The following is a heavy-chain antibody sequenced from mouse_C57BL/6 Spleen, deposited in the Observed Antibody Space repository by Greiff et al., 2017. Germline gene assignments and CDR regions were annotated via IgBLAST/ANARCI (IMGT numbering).Heavy chain of an antibody. D-gene: IGHD1-1*02. CDR3: ARSYGGDYYAMDY. CDR1: GYTFTSYW. Sequence: QVQLKQPGAELVKPGASVKLSCKASGYTFTSYWMHWVKQRPGQGLEWIGMIHPNSGSTNYNEKFKSKATLTVDKSSSTAYMQLSSLTSEDSAVYYCARSYGGDYYAMDYWGQGTSVTVSS. J-gene: IGHJ4*01. CDR2: IHPNSGST. V-gene: IGHV1-64*01.